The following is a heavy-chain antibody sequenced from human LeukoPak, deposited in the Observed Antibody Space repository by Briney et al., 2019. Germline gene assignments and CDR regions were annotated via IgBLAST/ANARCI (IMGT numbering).Heavy chain of an antibody. D-gene: IGHD5-12*01. CDR2: ISAYNGNT. CDR3: AREHDIVATKGTFDI. J-gene: IGHJ3*02. V-gene: IGHV1-18*01. CDR1: GYTFTTYG. Sequence: ASVKVSCKASGYTFTTYGINWVRQAPGQGLEWMAWISAYNGNTNYAQKLQGRVTMTTDTSTSTAYMELRSLRSDDTAVYYCAREHDIVATKGTFDIWGQGTMVTVSS.